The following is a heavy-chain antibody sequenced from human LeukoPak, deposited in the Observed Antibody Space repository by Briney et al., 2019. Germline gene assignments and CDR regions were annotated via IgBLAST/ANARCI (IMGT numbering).Heavy chain of an antibody. CDR1: GYTFTDYY. Sequence: ASVKVSCKASGYTFTDYYMHWVRQAPGQGLEWVWCIKPNSGGTNYEQKFQGRVTMSRGTSISTAYMEMSSLRSEETAVYYCARAVDTMIVVVIADAFDIWGQGTMVTVSA. V-gene: IGHV1-2*02. CDR3: ARAVDTMIVVVIADAFDI. CDR2: IKPNSGGT. J-gene: IGHJ3*02. D-gene: IGHD3-22*01.